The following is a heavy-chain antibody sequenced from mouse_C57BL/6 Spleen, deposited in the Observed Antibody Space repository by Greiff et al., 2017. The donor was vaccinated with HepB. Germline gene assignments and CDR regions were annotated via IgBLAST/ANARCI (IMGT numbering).Heavy chain of an antibody. CDR3: TIYEYDDGFAY. J-gene: IGHJ3*01. V-gene: IGHV1-5*01. D-gene: IGHD2-4*01. CDR2: IYPGNSDT. Sequence: EVQLQESGTVLARPGASVKMSCKTSGYTFTSDWMHWVKQRPGQGLEWIGAIYPGNSDTSYNQKFKGKAQLTAVPSASTAYMALSSLTNEDSAVHYCTIYEYDDGFAYWGQGTLVTVSA. CDR1: GYTFTSDW.